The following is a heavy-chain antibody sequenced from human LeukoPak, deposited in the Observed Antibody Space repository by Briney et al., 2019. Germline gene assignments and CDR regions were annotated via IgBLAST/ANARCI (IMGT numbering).Heavy chain of an antibody. CDR2: IYYSGST. J-gene: IGHJ3*02. V-gene: IGHV4-59*01. CDR1: GGSISSYY. CDR3: ARLSVSLNAFDM. Sequence: PSETLSLTCTVSGGSISSYYWSWIRQPPGKGLEWIGYIYYSGSTNYNPSLKSRVTISVDTSKNQFSLKLSSVTAADTAVYYCARLSVSLNAFDMWGQGTMVTVSS.